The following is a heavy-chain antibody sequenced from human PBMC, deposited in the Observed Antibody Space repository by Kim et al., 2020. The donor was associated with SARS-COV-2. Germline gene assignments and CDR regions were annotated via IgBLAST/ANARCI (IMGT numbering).Heavy chain of an antibody. Sequence: SVKVSCKASGGTFSSYAISWVRQAPGQGLEWMGGIIPIFGTANYAQKFQGRVTITADESTSTAYMELSSLRSEDTAVYYCARGLRSYYDFWSGYYFDYWGQGTLVTVSS. CDR3: ARGLRSYYDFWSGYYFDY. CDR1: GGTFSSYA. V-gene: IGHV1-69*13. J-gene: IGHJ4*02. CDR2: IIPIFGTA. D-gene: IGHD3-3*01.